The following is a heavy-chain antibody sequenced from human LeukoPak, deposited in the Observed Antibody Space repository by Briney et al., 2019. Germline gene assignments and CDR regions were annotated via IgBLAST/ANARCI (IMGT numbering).Heavy chain of an antibody. Sequence: ASVKVSCTPSGYTFTGYYIQWVRQAPRQGLEWMGWINPSSGGTNYAQKFQGRVTMTRDTSISTAYMELSRLRSDDTAVYYCARERVWRYCGGDSCGWFDPWGQGTLVTVSS. D-gene: IGHD2-21*02. J-gene: IGHJ5*02. V-gene: IGHV1-2*02. CDR1: GYTFTGYY. CDR3: ARERVWRYCGGDSCGWFDP. CDR2: INPSSGGT.